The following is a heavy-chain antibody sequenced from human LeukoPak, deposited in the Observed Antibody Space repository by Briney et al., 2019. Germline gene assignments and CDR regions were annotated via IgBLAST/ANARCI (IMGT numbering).Heavy chain of an antibody. CDR1: GGSISSYY. J-gene: IGHJ4*02. CDR3: ARGQYQLHFDY. V-gene: IGHV4-59*08. CDR2: IYDSGST. D-gene: IGHD2-2*01. Sequence: SETLSLTCTVSGGSISSYYWSWIRQPPGKGLEWIGYIYDSGSTNYNLSLKSRVTISVDTSKNQFSLKLSSVTAADTAVYYCARGQYQLHFDYWGQGTLVTVSS.